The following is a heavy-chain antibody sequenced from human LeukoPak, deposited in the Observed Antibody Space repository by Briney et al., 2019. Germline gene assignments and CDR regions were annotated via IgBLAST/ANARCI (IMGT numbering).Heavy chain of an antibody. CDR3: AKDHMAGYYYMDV. V-gene: IGHV3-30*02. CDR2: IRYDGSNK. CDR1: GFTFCSYS. D-gene: IGHD5-24*01. J-gene: IGHJ6*03. Sequence: PGGSLRLSCAASGFTFCSYSMNWVRQAPGKGLEWVAFIRYDGSNKYYADSVKGRFTISRDNSKNTLYLQMNSLRAEDTAVYYCAKDHMAGYYYMDVWGKGTTVTVSS.